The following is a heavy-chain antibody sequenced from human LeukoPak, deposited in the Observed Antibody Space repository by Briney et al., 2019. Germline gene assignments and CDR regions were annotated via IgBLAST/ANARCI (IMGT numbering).Heavy chain of an antibody. CDR1: GFTFSSYE. Sequence: GGSLRLSCAASGFTFSSYEMNWVRQAPGKGLEWLSYISRSGNSIFYADSVKGRFTISRDNAKNSLYLQMNSLRAGDTAVYYCARPYSAYAFDYWGQGTLVTVSS. V-gene: IGHV3-48*03. D-gene: IGHD5-12*01. CDR2: ISRSGNSI. J-gene: IGHJ4*02. CDR3: ARPYSAYAFDY.